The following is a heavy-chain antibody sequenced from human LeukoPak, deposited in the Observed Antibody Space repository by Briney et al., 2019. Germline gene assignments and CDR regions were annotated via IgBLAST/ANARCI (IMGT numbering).Heavy chain of an antibody. CDR2: LKSVAGEK. V-gene: IGHV3-7*01. CDR3: ARGVWSSLNAFDI. Sequence: GGALRLSCAPSRFTFTTSWISWGREIPGPRQEWGANLKSVAGEKHYVHSVNRRFTISRDKARNSLYLQISSLGADDTALYYCARGVWSSLNAFDIWGKGTMVTVSS. D-gene: IGHD2-21*02. J-gene: IGHJ3*02. CDR1: RFTFTTSW.